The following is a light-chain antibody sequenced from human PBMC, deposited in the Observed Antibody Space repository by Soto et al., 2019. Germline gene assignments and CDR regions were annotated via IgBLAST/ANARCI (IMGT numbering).Light chain of an antibody. CDR1: QSVSSY. V-gene: IGKV3-11*01. CDR3: QQRSNWPPVFT. J-gene: IGKJ3*01. CDR2: DAS. Sequence: EIVLTQSPATLSLSPGERATLSCRASQSVSSYLAWYQQKAGQAPRLLIYDASNRATGIPARFSGSGSGTVFTFTISSLEPEDFAVYYCQQRSNWPPVFTFGPGNKVDIK.